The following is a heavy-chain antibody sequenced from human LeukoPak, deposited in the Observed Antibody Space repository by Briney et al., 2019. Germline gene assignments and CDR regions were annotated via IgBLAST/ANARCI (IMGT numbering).Heavy chain of an antibody. V-gene: IGHV1-2*02. CDR1: GYTFTSYD. J-gene: IGHJ4*02. CDR3: ARAVGRYYDSSGYPDDY. D-gene: IGHD3-22*01. Sequence: ASVKVSCKASGYTFTSYDINWVRQATGQGLEWMGWTKPNSGGTNYAQKFQGRVTMTRDTSISTAYMELSRLRSDDTAVYYCARAVGRYYDSSGYPDDYWGQGTLVTVSS. CDR2: TKPNSGGT.